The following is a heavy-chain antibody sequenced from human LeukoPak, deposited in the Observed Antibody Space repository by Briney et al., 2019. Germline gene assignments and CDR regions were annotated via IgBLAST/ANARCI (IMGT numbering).Heavy chain of an antibody. D-gene: IGHD4-17*01. J-gene: IGHJ3*02. CDR3: ARDRTTVTDDAFDI. CDR2: ISSSSSYI. Sequence: KPGGSLRLSCAASGFTFSSYSMNWVRQAPGKGLEWVSSISSSSSYIYYADSVKGRFTISRDNAKNSLYLQMSSLRAEDTAVYYCARDRTTVTDDAFDIWGQGTMVTVSS. V-gene: IGHV3-21*01. CDR1: GFTFSSYS.